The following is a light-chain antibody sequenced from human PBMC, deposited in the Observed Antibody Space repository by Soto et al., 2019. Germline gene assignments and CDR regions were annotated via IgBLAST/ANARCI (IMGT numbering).Light chain of an antibody. V-gene: IGKV3-20*01. J-gene: IGKJ2*03. CDR2: ATS. CDR3: QQYGNSPRYS. CDR1: QSVTSNY. Sequence: EIVLTQSPGTLSLSLGERATLSCRASQSVTSNYFAWYQQKPGQAPRLLIYATSNRATGIPDRFSGSGSVTDFTLTISRLEPEDFAVYYCQQYGNSPRYSFGQGTKVEIK.